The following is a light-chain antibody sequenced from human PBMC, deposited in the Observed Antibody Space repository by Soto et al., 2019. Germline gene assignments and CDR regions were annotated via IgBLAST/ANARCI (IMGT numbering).Light chain of an antibody. CDR1: KNDIGVYDF. CDR3: KSYAGSNTYV. J-gene: IGLJ1*01. Sequence: QSVLTQPPSASRSPGQSVTISCTGTKNDIGVYDFVSWYQHHPGKAPRLIIYEVVQRPSGVPDRFSGSKSGNTASLTVSGLQAADEAAYFCKSYAGSNTYVFGSGTKVTVL. V-gene: IGLV2-8*02. CDR2: EVV.